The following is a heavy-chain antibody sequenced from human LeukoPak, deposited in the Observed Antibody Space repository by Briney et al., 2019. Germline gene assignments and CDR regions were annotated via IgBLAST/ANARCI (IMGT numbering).Heavy chain of an antibody. D-gene: IGHD1-7*01. CDR2: IWYDGSNK. J-gene: IGHJ6*02. CDR3: AKDPIGITGTTPAYYYYYYGMDV. V-gene: IGHV3-30*02. CDR1: GFTFSGYG. Sequence: GGSLRLSCAASGFTFSGYGMHWVRQAPGKGLEWVAIIWYDGSNKYYADSVKGRFTISRDNSKNTLYLQMNSLRAEDTAVYYCAKDPIGITGTTPAYYYYYYGMDVWGQGTTVTVSS.